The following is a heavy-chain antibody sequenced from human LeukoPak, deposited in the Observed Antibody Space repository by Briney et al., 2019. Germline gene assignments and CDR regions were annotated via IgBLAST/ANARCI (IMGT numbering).Heavy chain of an antibody. CDR2: ISWDGGST. J-gene: IGHJ4*02. D-gene: IGHD3-10*01. Sequence: GRSLRLSCAASGFTFDDYAMHWVRQAPGKGLEWVSLISWDGGSTDYADSVKGRFTISRDNSKNSLHLQMNSLRPEDSALYYCAKDIWGGGYYDSGSYYGIDYWGQGTLVTVSS. V-gene: IGHV3-43D*03. CDR1: GFTFDDYA. CDR3: AKDIWGGGYYDSGSYYGIDY.